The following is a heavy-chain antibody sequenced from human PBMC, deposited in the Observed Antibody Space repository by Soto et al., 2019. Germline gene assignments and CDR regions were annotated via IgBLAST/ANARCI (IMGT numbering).Heavy chain of an antibody. V-gene: IGHV3-21*01. CDR1: GFTFSSYS. CDR3: ASSAGYSSGWSYFDY. Sequence: EVQLVESGGGLVKPGGSLRLSCAASGFTFSSYSMNWVRQAPGKGLEWVSSISSSSSYIYYADSVKGRFTISRDNAKNSLYLQMNSRRAEDTAVYYCASSAGYSSGWSYFDYWGQGTLVTVSS. J-gene: IGHJ4*02. CDR2: ISSSSSYI. D-gene: IGHD6-19*01.